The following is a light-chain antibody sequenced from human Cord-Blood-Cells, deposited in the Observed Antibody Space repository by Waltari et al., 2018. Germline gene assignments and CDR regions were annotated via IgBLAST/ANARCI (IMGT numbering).Light chain of an antibody. J-gene: IGKJ3*01. CDR1: QSISSY. CDR3: QQSYSTPVT. Sequence: DIQMTQSPSSLSASVGDRVTITCRASQSISSYLNWYQQKPGKAPKLLIYAASSLQSGVPSRFSGSGSGTDFTLTISRLQPEDFATYYWQQSYSTPVTFGPGTKVDIK. CDR2: AAS. V-gene: IGKV1-39*01.